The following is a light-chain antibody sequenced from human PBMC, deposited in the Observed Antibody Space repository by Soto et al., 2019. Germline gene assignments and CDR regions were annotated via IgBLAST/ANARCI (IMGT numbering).Light chain of an antibody. V-gene: IGLV1-44*01. CDR2: SDN. CDR1: SSNIGSNT. CDR3: AAWDDSLNGWV. Sequence: QSVLTQPPSASGTPGQRFTMSCSGSSSNIGSNTVNWYQQLPGTAPKLLIYSDNQRPSVGPDRFSGSKSGTSASLAISGLQSEDEADYYCAAWDDSLNGWVFGGGTKLTVL. J-gene: IGLJ3*02.